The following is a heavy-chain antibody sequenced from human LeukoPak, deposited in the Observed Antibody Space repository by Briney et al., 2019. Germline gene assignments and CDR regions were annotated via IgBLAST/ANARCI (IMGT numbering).Heavy chain of an antibody. CDR2: INPNSGGT. CDR1: GFTFSSYA. CDR3: ARETGLVTDY. J-gene: IGHJ4*02. D-gene: IGHD2-21*02. V-gene: IGHV1-2*02. Sequence: GGSLRLSCAASGFTFSSYAMHWVRQAPGQGLEWMGWINPNSGGTNYAQKFQGRVTMTRDTSISTAYMELSRLRSDDTAVYYCARETGLVTDYWGQGTLVTVSS.